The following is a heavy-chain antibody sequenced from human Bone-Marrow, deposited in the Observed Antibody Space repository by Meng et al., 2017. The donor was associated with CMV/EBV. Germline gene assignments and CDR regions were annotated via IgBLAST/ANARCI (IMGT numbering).Heavy chain of an antibody. D-gene: IGHD6-6*01. CDR1: GDSISSYY. V-gene: IGHV4-59*01. Sequence: GSLRLSCSVSGDSISSYYWNWIRQPPGKGLEWIGNIYYSGSTNYNPPLKSRVSISVDMSKNQFSLKLSSLTAADTAVYYCAKSMVYSSSSVGPHYYYGMDVWGQGTTVTCSS. CDR2: IYYSGST. CDR3: AKSMVYSSSSVGPHYYYGMDV. J-gene: IGHJ6*01.